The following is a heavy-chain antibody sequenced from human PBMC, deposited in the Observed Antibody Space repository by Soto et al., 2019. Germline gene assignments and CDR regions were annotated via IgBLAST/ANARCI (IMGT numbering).Heavy chain of an antibody. Sequence: SETLSLTCTVSGDSMSPFYWNWIRQSPGKGLEWIGYIYYSGNTNYNPSLKSRVAISVDTSKNQFYLKLSSVTAADTAVYYCARGVYDYWSGYYAGSGLDVWGQGTKVTVSS. CDR3: ARGVYDYWSGYYAGSGLDV. CDR2: IYYSGNT. J-gene: IGHJ6*02. CDR1: GDSMSPFY. D-gene: IGHD3-3*01. V-gene: IGHV4-59*13.